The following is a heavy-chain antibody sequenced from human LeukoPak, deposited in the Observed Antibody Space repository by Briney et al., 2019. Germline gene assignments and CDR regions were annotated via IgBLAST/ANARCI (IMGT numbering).Heavy chain of an antibody. CDR2: ISGSSGYI. J-gene: IGHJ4*02. V-gene: IGHV3-21*06. CDR1: GFTFSTYS. D-gene: IGHD1-20*01. CDR3: VRESITGHRDFDY. Sequence: GGSLRLSRAASGFTFSTYSMTWVRQAPGQGLEWVSSISGSSGYIDYADSVKGRFTISRDNAKNSLYLQMNSLRAEDTAVYFCVRESITGHRDFDYWGQGTLITVSS.